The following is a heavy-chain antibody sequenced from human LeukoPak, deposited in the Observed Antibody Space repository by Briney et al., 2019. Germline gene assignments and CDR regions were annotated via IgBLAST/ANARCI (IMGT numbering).Heavy chain of an antibody. J-gene: IGHJ5*02. V-gene: IGHV3-21*01. Sequence: GGSLRLSRAASGFTFSNYALSWVRQAPGKGLEWVSTISDTSTNTYYADSVKGRFTISRDNAKNSLYLQMNSLRAEDTAVYYCARDSSGWLYNWFDPWGQGTLVTVSS. CDR2: ISDTSTNT. D-gene: IGHD6-19*01. CDR1: GFTFSNYA. CDR3: ARDSSGWLYNWFDP.